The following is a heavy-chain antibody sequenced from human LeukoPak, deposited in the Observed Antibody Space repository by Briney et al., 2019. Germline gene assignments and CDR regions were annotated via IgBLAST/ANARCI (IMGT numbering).Heavy chain of an antibody. V-gene: IGHV4-34*01. Sequence: PSETLSLTCAVYGGSFSGYYWSWIRQPPGKGLEWIGEINHSGSTNYNPSLKSRVTISVDTSKNQFSLKLSPVTAADTAVYYCARSPSNDILTGYPREEYYYYMDVWGKGTTVTVSS. CDR2: INHSGST. CDR3: ARSPSNDILTGYPREEYYYYMDV. J-gene: IGHJ6*03. CDR1: GGSFSGYY. D-gene: IGHD3-9*01.